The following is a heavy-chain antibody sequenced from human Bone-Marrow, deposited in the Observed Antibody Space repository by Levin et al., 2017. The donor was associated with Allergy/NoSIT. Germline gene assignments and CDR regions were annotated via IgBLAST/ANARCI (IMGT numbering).Heavy chain of an antibody. Sequence: PGGSLRLSCAASGFTVNNFYFSWVRQAPGKGLEWVSVIYNVGYTVYADSVKGRFTISRDTSENMIYLQMDSLRVDDTALYYCASDSSSWGDAIDVWGQGTLVTVSS. V-gene: IGHV3-66*01. D-gene: IGHD6-13*01. CDR1: GFTVNNFY. CDR2: IYNVGYT. CDR3: ASDSSSWGDAIDV. J-gene: IGHJ3*01.